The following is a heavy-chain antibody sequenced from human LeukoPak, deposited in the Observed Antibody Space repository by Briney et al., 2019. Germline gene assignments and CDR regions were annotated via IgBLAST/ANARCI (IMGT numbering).Heavy chain of an antibody. CDR1: GYSISSGYH. Sequence: SETLSLTCTVSGYSISSGYHWGWIRPPPGKGLEWIGSIYHSGSTYYNPSLKSRVTISVDTSKNQFSLKLRSVTAADTAVYYCARVVQSTDSSGFYLPEYFQHWGQGTLVTVSS. CDR2: IYHSGST. CDR3: ARVVQSTDSSGFYLPEYFQH. V-gene: IGHV4-38-2*02. J-gene: IGHJ1*01. D-gene: IGHD3-22*01.